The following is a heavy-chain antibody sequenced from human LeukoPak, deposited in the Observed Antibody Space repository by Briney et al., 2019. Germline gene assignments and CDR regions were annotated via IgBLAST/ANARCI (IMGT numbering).Heavy chain of an antibody. J-gene: IGHJ6*02. CDR1: GGSISSYY. D-gene: IGHD6-6*01. Sequence: PSETLSLTCTVSGGSISSYYWSWIRQPAGKGLEWIGRIYTSGSTNYNPSLKSRVTMSVDTSKNQFSLKLSSVTAADTAVYYCAREQLVPGGYYYYGMDVWGQGTTVTVSS. V-gene: IGHV4-4*07. CDR3: AREQLVPGGYYYYGMDV. CDR2: IYTSGST.